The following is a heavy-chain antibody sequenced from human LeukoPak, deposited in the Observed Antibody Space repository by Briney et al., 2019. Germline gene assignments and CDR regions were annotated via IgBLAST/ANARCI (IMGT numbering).Heavy chain of an antibody. D-gene: IGHD1-26*01. Sequence: SETLSLTCTVSGGSISSYYWSWIRQPAGKGLEWIGRIYTRGSTNYNPSLKSRVTMSVDTSKNQFALKLSSVTAADTAVYYCARDRGPDSGSYYFDYWGQGTLVTVSS. CDR1: GGSISSYY. CDR3: ARDRGPDSGSYYFDY. V-gene: IGHV4-4*07. CDR2: IYTRGST. J-gene: IGHJ4*02.